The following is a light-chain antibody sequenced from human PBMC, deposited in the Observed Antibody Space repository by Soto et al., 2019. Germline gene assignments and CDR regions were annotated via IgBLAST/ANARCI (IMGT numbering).Light chain of an antibody. Sequence: QSALTQPPSASGSPGQSVTISCTGTSSDVGGYNYVSWYQQHAVKAPKLMIYEVSKRPSGVPDRFSGSKSGNTASLTVSGLQAEDEADYYCSSYAGNNNVIFGGGTKLTVL. J-gene: IGLJ2*01. CDR1: SSDVGGYNY. CDR2: EVS. CDR3: SSYAGNNNVI. V-gene: IGLV2-8*01.